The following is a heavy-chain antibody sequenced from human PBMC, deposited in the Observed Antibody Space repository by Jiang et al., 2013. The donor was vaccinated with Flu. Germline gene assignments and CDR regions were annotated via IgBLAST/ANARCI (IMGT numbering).Heavy chain of an antibody. CDR2: TNPKNGDT. Sequence: SGAEVKTPGASVKVSCKASGYTFTNYYIHWVRQAPGQGLECMGWTNPKNGDTKYAQKFQGRVTMTRDTSISTAYMEMSSLRSDDTAMYYCARDPDRTKDFYDYWGQGTLVTVSS. CDR3: ARDPDRTKDFYDY. V-gene: IGHV1-2*02. J-gene: IGHJ4*02. D-gene: IGHD3-22*01. CDR1: GYTFTNYY.